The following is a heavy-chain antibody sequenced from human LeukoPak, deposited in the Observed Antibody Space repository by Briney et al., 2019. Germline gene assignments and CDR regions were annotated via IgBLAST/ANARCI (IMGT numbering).Heavy chain of an antibody. CDR3: ATGGFYWYFDL. V-gene: IGHV4-61*08. D-gene: IGHD3-16*01. Sequence: SETLSLTCTVSGGSISSGDYYWSWIRQPPGKGLEWIGYIYYSGSTNYNPSLKSRVTISVDTSKNQFSLKLSSVTAADTAVYYCATGGFYWYFDLWGRGTLVTVSS. J-gene: IGHJ2*01. CDR1: GGSISSGDYY. CDR2: IYYSGST.